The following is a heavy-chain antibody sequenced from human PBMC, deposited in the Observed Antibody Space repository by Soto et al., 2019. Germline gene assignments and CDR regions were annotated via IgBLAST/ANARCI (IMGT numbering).Heavy chain of an antibody. CDR1: GGSFSGYY. Sequence: SETLSLTCAVYGGSFSGYYWSWIRQPPGKGLEWIGEINHSGSTNYNPSLKSRVTISVDTSKNQFSLKLSSVTAADKAVYYCARGRAGHSSSWYGHYYYGMDVWGQGTTVT. CDR3: ARGRAGHSSSWYGHYYYGMDV. J-gene: IGHJ6*02. V-gene: IGHV4-34*01. D-gene: IGHD6-13*01. CDR2: INHSGST.